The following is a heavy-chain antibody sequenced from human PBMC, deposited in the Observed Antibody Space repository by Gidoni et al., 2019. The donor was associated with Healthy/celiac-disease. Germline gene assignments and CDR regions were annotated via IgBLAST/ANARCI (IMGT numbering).Heavy chain of an antibody. Sequence: QVQLQQWGAGLLKPSATLSLPCAVYGGSFSGYYWRWIRQPPGKGLEWIGEINHSGSTNYNPSLKSRVTISVDTSKNQFSLKLSSVTAADTAVYYCARGRGERRLRYFDWLLSVDPWGQGTLVTVSS. CDR3: ARGRGERRLRYFDWLLSVDP. D-gene: IGHD3-9*01. J-gene: IGHJ5*02. V-gene: IGHV4-34*01. CDR2: INHSGST. CDR1: GGSFSGYY.